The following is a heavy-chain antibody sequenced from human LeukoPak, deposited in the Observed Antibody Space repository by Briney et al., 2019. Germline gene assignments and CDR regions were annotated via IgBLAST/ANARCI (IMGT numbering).Heavy chain of an antibody. D-gene: IGHD2-15*01. CDR2: IYPGDSDT. J-gene: IGHJ4*02. V-gene: IGHV5-51*01. CDR3: ARHSVAADF. Sequence: GESLKISCKGSGYSFTTNWIGWVRQMPGKGLEWMGIIYPGDSDTRYSPSFQGQVTISADKSINTAYLQWSSLKASDTAMYYWARHSVAADFWGQGSLVTVSS. CDR1: GYSFTTNW.